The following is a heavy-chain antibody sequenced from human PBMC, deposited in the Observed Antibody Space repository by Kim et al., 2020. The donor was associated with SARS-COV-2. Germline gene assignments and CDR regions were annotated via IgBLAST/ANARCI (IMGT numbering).Heavy chain of an antibody. CDR2: IYPGDSDT. D-gene: IGHD3-10*01. CDR1: GYSFTNYW. J-gene: IGHJ6*03. CDR3: ARARGYYYYYMDV. V-gene: IGHV5-51*01. Sequence: GESLKISCKGSGYSFTNYWIGWVRQMPGKGLEWMGIIYPGDSDTRYSPSFQGQVTISADMSISTAYLQWSSLKASDTAMYYCARARGYYYYYMDVWGKGTTVTVSS.